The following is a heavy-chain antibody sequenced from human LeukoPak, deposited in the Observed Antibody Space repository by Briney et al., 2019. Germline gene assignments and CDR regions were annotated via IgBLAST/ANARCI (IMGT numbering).Heavy chain of an antibody. CDR1: GYTFTNYW. D-gene: IGHD1-1*01. J-gene: IGHJ4*02. CDR2: INPGDSDT. V-gene: IGHV5-51*01. CDR3: ARDWNFDY. Sequence: GESLKISCKGSGYTFTNYWIGWVRQMPGKGLEWMGIINPGDSDTRYSPSFQGQVTISADKSISTTYLQWSSLKAADSAIYHCARDWNFDYWGQGTLVTVSS.